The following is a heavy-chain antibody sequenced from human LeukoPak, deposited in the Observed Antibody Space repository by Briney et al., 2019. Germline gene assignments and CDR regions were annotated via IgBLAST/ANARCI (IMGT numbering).Heavy chain of an antibody. CDR2: INHSGST. CDR3: ASSTTGTKHRLSTLRLNY. V-gene: IGHV4-34*01. Sequence: PSETLSLTCAVYGGSFSGYYWSWIRQPPGKGLEWIGEINHSGSTNYNQSLKSRVTISVDTSKNRLSLKLSSVTAADTAVYYCASSTTGTKHRLSTLRLNYWGQGTL. D-gene: IGHD1-7*01. J-gene: IGHJ4*02. CDR1: GGSFSGYY.